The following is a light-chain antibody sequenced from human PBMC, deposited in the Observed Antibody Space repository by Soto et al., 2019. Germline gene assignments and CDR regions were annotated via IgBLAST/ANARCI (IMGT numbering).Light chain of an antibody. CDR3: RSYAGSTVV. CDR2: DVS. V-gene: IGLV2-8*01. CDR1: SSDVGGYNY. J-gene: IGLJ2*01. Sequence: QSALTQPPSASGSPGQSVTISCTGTSSDVGGYNYVSWYQQHPGKAPKLMIYDVSKRPSGVPDRFSGSKSGNTASLTVSGVQAEDQADYYCRSYAGSTVVFGGGTKVTVL.